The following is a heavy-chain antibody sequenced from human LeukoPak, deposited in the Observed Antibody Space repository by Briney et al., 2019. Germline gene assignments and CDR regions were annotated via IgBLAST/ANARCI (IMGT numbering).Heavy chain of an antibody. V-gene: IGHV4-59*12. Sequence: SETLSLTCTVSGGSISSYYWSWIRQPPGKGLEWIGYIYYSGSTNYNPSLKSRVTMSVDTSKNQFSLKLSSVTAADTAVYYCARVLRSSIAARGGPHDAFDIWGQGTMVTVSS. CDR2: IYYSGST. CDR1: GGSISSYY. J-gene: IGHJ3*02. CDR3: ARVLRSSIAARGGPHDAFDI. D-gene: IGHD6-6*01.